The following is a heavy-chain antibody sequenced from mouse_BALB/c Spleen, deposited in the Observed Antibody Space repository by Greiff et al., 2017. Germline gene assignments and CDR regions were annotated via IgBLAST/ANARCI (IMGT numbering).Heavy chain of an antibody. CDR2: INPYNDGT. CDR1: GYTFTSYV. D-gene: IGHD1-1*01. J-gene: IGHJ4*01. Sequence: EVQLQQSGPELVKPGASVKMSCKASGYTFTSYVMHWVKQRPGQGLEWIGYINPYNDGTKYNQKFKGKATLTSDKSSSTAYMELSSLTSDDSAVYYGANYFDDGEYYAMDYWGQGTSVTVSA. CDR3: ANYFDDGEYYAMDY. V-gene: IGHV1-14*01.